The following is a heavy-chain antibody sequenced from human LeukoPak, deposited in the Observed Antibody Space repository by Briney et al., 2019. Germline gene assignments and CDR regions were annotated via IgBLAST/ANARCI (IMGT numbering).Heavy chain of an antibody. CDR3: VRYDTRHSWYFDL. J-gene: IGHJ2*01. V-gene: IGHV3-30*02. Sequence: GGSLRLSCAASGFTFSSYGMHWVRQAPGKGLEWEAFIRYDGSNKYYADSVKGRFTISRDNSKNTLYLQMNSLRPEDTAVYYCVRYDTRHSWYFDLWGRGTLVTVSS. CDR2: IRYDGSNK. CDR1: GFTFSSYG. D-gene: IGHD2-15*01.